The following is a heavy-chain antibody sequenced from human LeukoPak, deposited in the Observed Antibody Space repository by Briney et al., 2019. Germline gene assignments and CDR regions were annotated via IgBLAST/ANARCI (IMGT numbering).Heavy chain of an antibody. CDR1: GYTFTSYG. J-gene: IGHJ6*02. Sequence: ASVKVSCKASGYTFTSYGISWVRQAPGQGLEWMGWISAYNGNTNYAQKLQGRVTMTTDTSTSTAYMELRSLRSDDTAMYYCARDLTRFLEWLLPNYYYYGMDVWGQGTTVTVSS. CDR3: ARDLTRFLEWLLPNYYYYGMDV. CDR2: ISAYNGNT. V-gene: IGHV1-18*01. D-gene: IGHD3-3*01.